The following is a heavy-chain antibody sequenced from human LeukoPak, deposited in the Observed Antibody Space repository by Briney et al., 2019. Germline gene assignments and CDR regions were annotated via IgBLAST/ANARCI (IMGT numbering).Heavy chain of an antibody. CDR1: GYTFTSYG. V-gene: IGHV1-18*01. CDR2: ISAYNGNT. D-gene: IGHD3-3*01. CDR3: ASFLLRFLEWFHSPDYGMDV. J-gene: IGHJ6*02. Sequence: GASVRVSCAASGYTFTSYGISWARQAPGQGLEWMGCISAYNGNTNYAQTLQGRVTITTDTSTSTAYMELRSLRSADTAVYYCASFLLRFLEWFHSPDYGMDVWGQGTTVTVSS.